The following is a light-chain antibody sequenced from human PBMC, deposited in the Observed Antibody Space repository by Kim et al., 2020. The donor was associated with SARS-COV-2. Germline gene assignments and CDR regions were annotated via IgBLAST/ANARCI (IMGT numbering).Light chain of an antibody. CDR1: SGHSSYA. CDR2: LNSDGSH. Sequence: QLVLTQSPSASASLGASVKLTCTLCSGHSSYAIAWHQQQPEKGPRYLMKLNSDGSHSKGDGIPDRFSGSSSGAEHYLTISSLQSEDEADYYCQTWGTGINWVFGGGTQLTVL. CDR3: QTWGTGINWV. J-gene: IGLJ3*02. V-gene: IGLV4-69*01.